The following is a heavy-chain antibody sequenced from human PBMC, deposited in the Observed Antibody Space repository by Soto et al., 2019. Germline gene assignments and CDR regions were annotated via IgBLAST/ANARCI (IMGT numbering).Heavy chain of an antibody. CDR2: ITHSGNT. CDR3: ARGLRDSSGSYHVHYFQH. V-gene: IGHV4-34*01. D-gene: IGHD3-22*01. J-gene: IGHJ1*01. Sequence: QVQLHQWGAGLLKPSDTLSLTCAVYGGSFSGYFWTWIRQPPGKGLEWVGEITHSGNTNYSPSLTSRVTISLDTSKNQFPLKLSSVTAADTAVYYCARGLRDSSGSYHVHYFQHWGQVTLVTVSS. CDR1: GGSFSGYF.